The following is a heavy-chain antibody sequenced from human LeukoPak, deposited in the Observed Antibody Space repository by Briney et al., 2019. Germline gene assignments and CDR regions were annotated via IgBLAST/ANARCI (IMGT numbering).Heavy chain of an antibody. CDR2: IKQDGCDK. J-gene: IGHJ4*02. Sequence: PGVPLRLFCAAWGFTLNSYCVLWLPEAPGKGVVWLANIKQDGCDKYYVDSVKGRFTITRDNAKNSLYLQMNSLRADDTALYYCARQYSSSWYALGYLDYWGQRTLVTVSS. D-gene: IGHD6-13*01. CDR1: GFTLNSYC. CDR3: ARQYSSSWYALGYLDY. V-gene: IGHV3-7*01.